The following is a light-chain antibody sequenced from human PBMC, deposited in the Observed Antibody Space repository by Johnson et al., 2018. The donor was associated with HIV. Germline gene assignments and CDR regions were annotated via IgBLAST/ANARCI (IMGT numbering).Light chain of an antibody. V-gene: IGLV1-51*01. J-gene: IGLJ1*01. CDR1: SSNIGNNY. Sequence: QSVLTQPPSVSAAPGQKVTISCSGSSSNIGNNYVSWYQQLPGTAPKLLIYDHNKRPSAIPDRFSGSTFGTSATLGITGLQPGDEADYYCGTWHSSLSVYVFGTGTKVTVL. CDR3: GTWHSSLSVYV. CDR2: DHN.